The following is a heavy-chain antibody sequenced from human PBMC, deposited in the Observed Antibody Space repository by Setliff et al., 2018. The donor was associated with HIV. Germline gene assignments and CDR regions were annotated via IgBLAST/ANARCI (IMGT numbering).Heavy chain of an antibody. CDR3: ARGGGYCTNGLCLHRWFDP. CDR2: INPNSGHT. J-gene: IGHJ5*02. V-gene: IGHV1-2*02. Sequence: ASVKVSCKASGGNFSRYGISWVRQAPGQGLEWMGWINPNSGHTNYALKFLGSVTMTIDLSITTAYMQLTSLKSDDTALYYCARGGGYCTNGLCLHRWFDPWGPGTLVTVSS. D-gene: IGHD2-8*01. CDR1: GGNFSRYG.